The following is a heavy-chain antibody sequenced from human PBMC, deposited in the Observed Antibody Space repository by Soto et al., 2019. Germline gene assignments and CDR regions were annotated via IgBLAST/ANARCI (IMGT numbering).Heavy chain of an antibody. Sequence: SETLSLTCAVYGGSFSGYYWTWIRQPPGTGLEWIGEINHSGSTNYNPSLESRLTISIDTSKNQFSLNLTSVTAADTAVYYCASYSFPDGDYWGQGTLVTVSS. D-gene: IGHD5-18*01. CDR3: ASYSFPDGDY. CDR2: INHSGST. CDR1: GGSFSGYY. V-gene: IGHV4-34*09. J-gene: IGHJ4*02.